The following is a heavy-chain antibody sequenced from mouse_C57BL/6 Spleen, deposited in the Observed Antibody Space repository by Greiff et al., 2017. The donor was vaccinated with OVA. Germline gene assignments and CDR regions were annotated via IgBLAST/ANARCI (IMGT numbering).Heavy chain of an antibody. CDR2: INPNNGGT. J-gene: IGHJ4*01. Sequence: EVKLVESGPELVKPGASVKIPCKASGYTFTDYNMDWVKQSHGKSLEWIGDINPNNGGTIYNQKFKGKATLTVDKSSSTAYMELRSLTSEDTAVYYCARREVYYGNYDYAMDYWGQGTSVTVSS. D-gene: IGHD2-1*01. CDR3: ARREVYYGNYDYAMDY. CDR1: GYTFTDYN. V-gene: IGHV1-18*01.